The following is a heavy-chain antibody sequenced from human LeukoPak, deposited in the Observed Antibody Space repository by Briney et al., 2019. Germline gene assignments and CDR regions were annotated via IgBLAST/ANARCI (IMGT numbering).Heavy chain of an antibody. CDR1: GGSISSYY. CDR3: ARIYYYDSSGYSNWFDP. J-gene: IGHJ5*02. V-gene: IGHV4-59*01. Sequence: PSETLSLTCTVSGGSISSYYWSWIRQPPGKGLEWIGYIYYSGSTNYNPPLKSRVTISVDTSKNQFSLKLSSVTAADTAVYYCARIYYYDSSGYSNWFDPWGQGTLVTVSS. D-gene: IGHD3-22*01. CDR2: IYYSGST.